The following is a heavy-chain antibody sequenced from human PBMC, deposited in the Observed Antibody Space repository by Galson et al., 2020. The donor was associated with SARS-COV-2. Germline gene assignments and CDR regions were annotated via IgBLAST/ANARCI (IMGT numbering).Heavy chain of an antibody. CDR2: ISAGGTYI. CDR1: GFPFSSYS. D-gene: IGHD2-15*01. CDR3: ARVGGMATTPANYYYYGLDV. Sequence: GGSLRLSCAASGFPFSSYSLTWVRQAPGKGLEWVSSISAGGTYIHYADSVKGRFTISRDNAKNSLFLQMNSLRADDTAVYYCARVGGMATTPANYYYYGLDVWGPGTTVTVSS. V-gene: IGHV3-21*01. J-gene: IGHJ6*02.